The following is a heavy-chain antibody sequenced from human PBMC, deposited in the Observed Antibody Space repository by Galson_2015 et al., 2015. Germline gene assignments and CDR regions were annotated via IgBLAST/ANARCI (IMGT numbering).Heavy chain of an antibody. CDR3: ARGGVTIYGSGSKFDY. D-gene: IGHD3-10*01. Sequence: SVKVSCKASGYTFTSYAMHWVRQAPGQRLEWMGWINAGNGNTKYSQKFQGRVTITRDTSASTAYMELSSLRSEDTAVYYCARGGVTIYGSGSKFDYWGQGTLVTVSS. V-gene: IGHV1-3*01. CDR1: GYTFTSYA. CDR2: INAGNGNT. J-gene: IGHJ4*02.